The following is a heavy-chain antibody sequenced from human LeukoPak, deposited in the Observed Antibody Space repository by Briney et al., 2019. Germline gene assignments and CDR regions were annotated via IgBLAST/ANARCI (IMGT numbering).Heavy chain of an antibody. V-gene: IGHV3-74*01. J-gene: IGHJ4*02. CDR2: INNDGRST. D-gene: IGHD4-23*01. Sequence: GGSLRLSCAASGFTFSDYWIHWVRQAPGKGLVWVSRINNDGRSTIYADSVKGRFTISRDNAKNTLYLQMNSLRAEDTAVYYCARIYGGNEDFDYWGQGTLVTVSS. CDR3: ARIYGGNEDFDY. CDR1: GFTFSDYW.